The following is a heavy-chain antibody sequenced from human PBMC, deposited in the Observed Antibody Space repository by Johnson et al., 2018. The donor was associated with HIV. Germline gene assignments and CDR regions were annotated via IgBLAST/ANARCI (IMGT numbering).Heavy chain of an antibody. CDR2: ISYDGSNK. J-gene: IGHJ3*02. Sequence: QVQLVESGGGLVKPGGSLRLSCAASGFTFNYYGIHWVRQAPGKGLEWVAVISYDGSNKYYADSVKGRFTISRDNSKKTLYVQMNSLRADDTAVYYCAKVAVATAAGGVGLNIWGPGTMVTVSS. CDR3: AKVAVATAAGGVGLNI. D-gene: IGHD6-13*01. V-gene: IGHV3-33*03. CDR1: GFTFNYYG.